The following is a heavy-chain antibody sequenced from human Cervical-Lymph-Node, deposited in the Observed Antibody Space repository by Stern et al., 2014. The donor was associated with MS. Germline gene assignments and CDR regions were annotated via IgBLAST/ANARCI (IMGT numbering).Heavy chain of an antibody. CDR3: ARGFGDPDFDY. D-gene: IGHD4-17*01. CDR2: IFASGST. CDR1: GASISSTSHY. V-gene: IGHV4-61*02. J-gene: IGHJ4*02. Sequence: QVQLQESGPGLVRPSQTLSLTCTISGASISSTSHYWSWIRQPAGKGLEWIGRIFASGSTNYNPSLKSRVGMSVDTSRNQFSLIIFSVTAADTAVYYCARGFGDPDFDYWGQGTLVTVSS.